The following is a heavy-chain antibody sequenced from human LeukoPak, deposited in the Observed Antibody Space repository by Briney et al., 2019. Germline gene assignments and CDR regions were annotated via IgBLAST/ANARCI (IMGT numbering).Heavy chain of an antibody. CDR2: ANPNSGDT. Sequence: GASVKVSCKASGYTFTDYYMHWVRQAPGQGLEWMGWANPNSGDTNYVHKFQGRVTMTSDTSISTAYMDLSRVRSDDTAVYYCALLFSSTWYRFDSWGQGTLVTVSS. CDR1: GYTFTDYY. D-gene: IGHD6-13*01. J-gene: IGHJ4*02. CDR3: ALLFSSTWYRFDS. V-gene: IGHV1-2*02.